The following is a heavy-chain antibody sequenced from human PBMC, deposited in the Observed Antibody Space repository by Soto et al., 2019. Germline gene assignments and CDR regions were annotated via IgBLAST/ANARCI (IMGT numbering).Heavy chain of an antibody. CDR3: ARGLTHCTNGVCYAFDI. D-gene: IGHD2-8*01. CDR2: IIPIFGTA. Sequence: ASVKVSCKASGGTFSSYAISWVRQAPGQGLEWMGGIIPIFGTANYAQKFQGRVTITADESTSTAYMELSSLRSEDTAVYYCARGLTHCTNGVCYAFDIWGQGTMVTVSS. J-gene: IGHJ3*02. V-gene: IGHV1-69*13. CDR1: GGTFSSYA.